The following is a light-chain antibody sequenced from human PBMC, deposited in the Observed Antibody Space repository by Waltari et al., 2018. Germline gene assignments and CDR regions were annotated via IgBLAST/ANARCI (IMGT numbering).Light chain of an antibody. V-gene: IGKV3-11*01. CDR2: DAS. J-gene: IGKJ1*01. CDR1: QSVSSH. Sequence: EIVLTQSPATLSLSPGERATLSCRASQSVSSHLAWYQQTPGQAPRLLIYDASNRATGIPARFSGSGSGTDFTLTINSLEPEDFAVYYCQQRSNRPPWTFGQGTRVEIK. CDR3: QQRSNRPPWT.